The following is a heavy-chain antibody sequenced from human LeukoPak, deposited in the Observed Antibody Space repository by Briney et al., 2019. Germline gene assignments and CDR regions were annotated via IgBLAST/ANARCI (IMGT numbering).Heavy chain of an antibody. Sequence: GGSLRLSCAASGFTVSSNYMNWVRQAPGKGLEWVSVIYNGGNTYYADSVKGRFTISRDNSKNTLYLQMNSLRAEDTAVYYCARDEKCYYDSSGSSDAFDIWGQGTMVTVSS. V-gene: IGHV3-66*01. CDR3: ARDEKCYYDSSGSSDAFDI. D-gene: IGHD3-22*01. CDR2: IYNGGNT. CDR1: GFTVSSNY. J-gene: IGHJ3*02.